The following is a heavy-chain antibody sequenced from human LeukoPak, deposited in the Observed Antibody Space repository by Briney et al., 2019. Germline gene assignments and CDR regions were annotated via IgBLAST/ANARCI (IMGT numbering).Heavy chain of an antibody. J-gene: IGHJ4*02. CDR3: TRDLGDNFWSGYYNY. CDR1: GFTFGDYA. CDR2: IRSKAYGGTT. Sequence: GGSLRLSCTASGFTFGDYAMSWVRQAPGKGLEWVGFIRSKAYGGTTEYAASVKGRFTISRDDSKSIAYLQMNSLKTEDTAVYYCTRDLGDNFWSGYYNYWGLGTLVTVSS. V-gene: IGHV3-49*04. D-gene: IGHD3-3*01.